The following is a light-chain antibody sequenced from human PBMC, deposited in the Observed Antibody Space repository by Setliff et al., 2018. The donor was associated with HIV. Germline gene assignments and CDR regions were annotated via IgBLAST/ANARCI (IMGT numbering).Light chain of an antibody. J-gene: IGLJ1*01. Sequence: QSALTQPASVSGSPGQSITISCAGSSSDIGGHNFVSWYQQDPGKAPKLMIYGVNYRPSGVSNRFSGSKSGNTASLTISGLQAEDEADYYCSSFSTINTQIFGTGTKVT. CDR1: SSDIGGHNF. V-gene: IGLV2-14*01. CDR3: SSFSTINTQI. CDR2: GVN.